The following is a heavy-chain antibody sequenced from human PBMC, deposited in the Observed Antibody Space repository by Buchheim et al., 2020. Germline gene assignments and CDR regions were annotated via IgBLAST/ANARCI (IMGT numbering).Heavy chain of an antibody. V-gene: IGHV1-69*04. Sequence: QVQLVQSGPEVRRPGSSVKVSCKASGGAFSGYINWVQQAPGQGLEWMGRVIPVLNSPTYARKFQGRVTITADKFTNIAYMQLNSLRSEDTAFYYCARDPRGGTDGSHWGQGTL. CDR1: GGAFSGY. CDR3: ARDPRGGTDGSH. J-gene: IGHJ4*02. D-gene: IGHD1/OR15-1a*01. CDR2: VIPVLNSP.